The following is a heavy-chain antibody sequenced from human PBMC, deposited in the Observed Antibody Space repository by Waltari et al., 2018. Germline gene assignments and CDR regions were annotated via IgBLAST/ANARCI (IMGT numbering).Heavy chain of an antibody. D-gene: IGHD3-16*01. CDR3: ARERVGERGYWYFDL. CDR1: GGSISSGDYY. Sequence: QVQLQESGPGLVKPSQTLSLTCTVSGGSISSGDYYWSWIRQPPGKGLEWIGYIYYSGSTYTTPPLKREVTVQVATSKTKFSLRLSSVTAAEPAVYYCARERVGERGYWYFDLWGRGTLVTVSS. V-gene: IGHV4-30-4*08. CDR2: IYYSGST. J-gene: IGHJ2*01.